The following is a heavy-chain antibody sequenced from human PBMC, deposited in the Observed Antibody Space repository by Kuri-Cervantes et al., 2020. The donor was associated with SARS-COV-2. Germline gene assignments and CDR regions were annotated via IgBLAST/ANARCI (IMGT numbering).Heavy chain of an antibody. J-gene: IGHJ4*02. D-gene: IGHD4-11*01. Sequence: GSLRLSCAVSGASISSYYWNWIRQPAGKGLEWIGRVYTSGITNYNPSLKSRVTMSVDTSNNQFSLKLNSVTAADTAVYYCASTMTTVTYPSWYFDYWGQGTLVTVSS. CDR3: ASTMTTVTYPSWYFDY. CDR2: VYTSGIT. CDR1: GASISSYY. V-gene: IGHV4-4*07.